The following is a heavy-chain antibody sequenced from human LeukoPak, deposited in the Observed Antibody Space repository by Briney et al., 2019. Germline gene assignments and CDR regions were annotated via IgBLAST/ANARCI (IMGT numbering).Heavy chain of an antibody. CDR3: ARWSDYYDSSGYSGLDY. Sequence: SETLSLTCAVYGGSFSGYYWSWIRQPPGKGLEWIGEINHSGSTNYNPSLKSRVTISVDTSKNQFSLKLSSATAADTAVYYCARWSDYYDSSGYSGLDYWGQGTLVTVSS. V-gene: IGHV4-34*01. CDR2: INHSGST. D-gene: IGHD3-22*01. CDR1: GGSFSGYY. J-gene: IGHJ4*02.